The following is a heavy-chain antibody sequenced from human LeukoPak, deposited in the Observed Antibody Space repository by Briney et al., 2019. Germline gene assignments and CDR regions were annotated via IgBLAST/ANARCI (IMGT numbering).Heavy chain of an antibody. Sequence: ASVKVSCKASGGTFSSYAISWVRQAPGQGLEWMGRIIPILGIANYAQKFQGRVTITADKSTSTAYMELSSLRSEDTAVYYCARDDYGDAPTFDYWGQGTLVTVSS. J-gene: IGHJ4*02. CDR1: GGTFSSYA. V-gene: IGHV1-69*04. D-gene: IGHD4-17*01. CDR2: IIPILGIA. CDR3: ARDDYGDAPTFDY.